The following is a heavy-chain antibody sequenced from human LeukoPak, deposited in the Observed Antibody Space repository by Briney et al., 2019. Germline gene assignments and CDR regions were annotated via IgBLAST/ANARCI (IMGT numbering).Heavy chain of an antibody. CDR2: IGGSGGST. CDR3: ATYRQVLLPFES. D-gene: IGHD2-8*02. CDR1: GFSFSSFD. Sequence: TGGSLRLTCAASGFSFSSFDMSWVRQAPGKGLEWVSTIGGSGGSTYYADSVRGRFTISRDNSKSTLSLQMNSLRAEDTAIYYCATYRQVLLPFESWGQGTLVTVSS. J-gene: IGHJ4*02. V-gene: IGHV3-23*01.